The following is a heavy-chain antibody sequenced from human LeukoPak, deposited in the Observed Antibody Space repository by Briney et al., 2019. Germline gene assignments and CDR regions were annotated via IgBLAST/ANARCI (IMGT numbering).Heavy chain of an antibody. CDR1: GYTFTSYD. J-gene: IGHJ4*02. D-gene: IGHD2-15*01. Sequence: ASLKVSCKASGYTFTSYDINWVRQATGQGLEWMGWMNPNSGNTGYAQKFQCRVTMTRNNAISTAYMELSSLRSEDTAVYYCARGSSLGDCSGDSCAGGDYGGQGPLITVSS. CDR3: ARGSSLGDCSGDSCAGGDY. V-gene: IGHV1-8*01. CDR2: MNPNSGNT.